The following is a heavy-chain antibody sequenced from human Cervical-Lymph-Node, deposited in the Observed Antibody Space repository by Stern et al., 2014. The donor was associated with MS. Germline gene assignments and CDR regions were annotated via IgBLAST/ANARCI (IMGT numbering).Heavy chain of an antibody. CDR3: ARDELSSSWYVSYYGMSV. V-gene: IGHV1-69*01. D-gene: IGHD6-13*01. J-gene: IGHJ6*02. CDR2: IIPILGTP. Sequence: QVQLVQSGAEVKKPGSSVKVSCKTSGGTFSTYAISWVRQAPGQGLEWMGGIIPILGTPKYAQKFQGRVTITADESTSTAYMEMSSLRSEDTAVYYCARDELSSSWYVSYYGMSVWGQGTTVTVSS. CDR1: GGTFSTYA.